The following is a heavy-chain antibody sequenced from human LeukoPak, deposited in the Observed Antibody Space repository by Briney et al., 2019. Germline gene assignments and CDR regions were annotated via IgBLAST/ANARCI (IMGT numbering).Heavy chain of an antibody. CDR2: ISNNGVNT. CDR1: GFTFPNYA. CDR3: AKGLRLGVVSTAVDY. D-gene: IGHD3-16*01. J-gene: IGHJ4*02. V-gene: IGHV3-23*01. Sequence: RPGGSLRLSCAASGFTFPNYAMSWVRQAPGKGLEWVSGISNNGVNTYYADSVKGRFTISRDNSKNTLYLQMNSLRAEDTAVYYCAKGLRLGVVSTAVDYWGQGTLVTVSS.